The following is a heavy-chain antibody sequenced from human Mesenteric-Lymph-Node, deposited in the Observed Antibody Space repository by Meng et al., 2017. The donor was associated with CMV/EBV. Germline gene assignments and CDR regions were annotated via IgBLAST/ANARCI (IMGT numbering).Heavy chain of an antibody. D-gene: IGHD1-14*01. CDR2: IIPTLALT. V-gene: IGHV1-69*02. J-gene: IGHJ5*02. CDR3: ATNETGRAYFDP. Sequence: CKTSDGIYSTYPSTGVRQAPGQGLEWMERIIPTLALTNYAHKFQGRITITADKSTNTAYMELSSLTSEDTAVYYCATNETGRAYFDPWGQGTLVTVSS. CDR1: DGIYSTYP.